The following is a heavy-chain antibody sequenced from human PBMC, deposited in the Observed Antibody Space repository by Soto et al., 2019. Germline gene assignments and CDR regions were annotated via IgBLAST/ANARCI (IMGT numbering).Heavy chain of an antibody. Sequence: QVQLVQSGAEVKKPGASVKVSCKASGYTFTSYGISWVRQAPGQGLEWMGWISAYNGNTNYAQKLQGRVTMTTDTATSTAYMELRSLRSDDTAVYYCALRQLERRHRWVGDDAFDIWGQGTMVTVSS. D-gene: IGHD1-1*01. CDR2: ISAYNGNT. CDR3: ALRQLERRHRWVGDDAFDI. CDR1: GYTFTSYG. J-gene: IGHJ3*02. V-gene: IGHV1-18*01.